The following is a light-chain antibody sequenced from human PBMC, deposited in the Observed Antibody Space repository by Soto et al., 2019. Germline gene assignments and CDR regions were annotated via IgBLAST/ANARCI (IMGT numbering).Light chain of an antibody. CDR1: QSISRY. CDR2: GAS. CDR3: QQYSNWPPLT. Sequence: IVLTQSPGTLSLSPGERTTLSCRASQSISRYLAWYQQKPGQAPRLLIYGASTRATGIPARFSGSGSGTEFTLTISSLQSEDFLVYYCQQYSNWPPLTFGGGTKVDIK. V-gene: IGKV3D-15*01. J-gene: IGKJ4*01.